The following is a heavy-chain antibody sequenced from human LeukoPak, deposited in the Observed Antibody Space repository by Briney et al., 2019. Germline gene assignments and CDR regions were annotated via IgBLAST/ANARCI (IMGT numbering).Heavy chain of an antibody. V-gene: IGHV3-21*01. D-gene: IGHD4-11*01. Sequence: GGSLRLSCTASGFTFSSYSMNWVRQAPGKGLEWVSSISSGSSYIYYADSVKGRFTISRDNANNSLYLQMNSLRAEDTAVYYCARDDYSNYVDYWGQGTLVTVSS. J-gene: IGHJ4*02. CDR3: ARDDYSNYVDY. CDR2: ISSGSSYI. CDR1: GFTFSSYS.